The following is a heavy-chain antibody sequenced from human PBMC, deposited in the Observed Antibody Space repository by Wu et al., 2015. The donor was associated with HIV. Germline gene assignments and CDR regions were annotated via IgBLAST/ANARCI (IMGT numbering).Heavy chain of an antibody. CDR1: GYTFTKYG. CDR2: ISAYNANT. V-gene: IGHV1-18*01. D-gene: IGHD3-22*01. CDR3: ARAKYYYDSRGYYHDAFDI. J-gene: IGHJ3*02. Sequence: QVQLVQSGAEVKKPGASVKVSCKASGYTFTKYGISWVRQAPGQGLEWMGWISAYNANTNYTQKLQGRVTMSTDTSTTTAYMELRRLTSDDTAIYYCARAKYYYDSRGYYHDAFDIVGTKGQWSPSLQ.